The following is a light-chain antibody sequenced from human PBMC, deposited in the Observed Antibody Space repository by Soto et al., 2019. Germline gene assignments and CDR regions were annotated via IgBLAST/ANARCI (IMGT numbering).Light chain of an antibody. J-gene: IGLJ3*02. Sequence: QSALTQPASVSGSPGQSITISGTGTSNDVGGYNLVSWFQQHPGKAPKLMISEVNKRPSGVSNRFSGSKSANTASLTISGLQAEDEPDYYCCSHVGGSSPQWVFGGGTKLTVL. V-gene: IGLV2-23*02. CDR2: EVN. CDR3: CSHVGGSSPQWV. CDR1: SNDVGGYNL.